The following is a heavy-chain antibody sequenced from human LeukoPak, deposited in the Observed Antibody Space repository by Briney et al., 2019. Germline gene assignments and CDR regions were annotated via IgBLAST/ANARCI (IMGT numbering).Heavy chain of an antibody. V-gene: IGHV4-39*01. J-gene: IGHJ4*02. D-gene: IGHD6-13*01. CDR1: GGSISSSSYY. CDR3: SRETTSTSWY. Sequence: SETLSLTCTVSGGSISSSSYYWAWTRQPPGKGLEWIGSIYYSGSTFYSPSLKSRVTLSVDTSKNQFSLKLSSVTAADTAVYFCSRETTSTSWYWGQGTLVTVSS. CDR2: IYYSGST.